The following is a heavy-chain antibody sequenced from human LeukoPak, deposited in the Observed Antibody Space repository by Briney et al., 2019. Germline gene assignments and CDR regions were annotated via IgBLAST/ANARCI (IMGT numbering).Heavy chain of an antibody. V-gene: IGHV1-2*02. CDR3: ARGLGYCSTPDCPARVLCFGY. D-gene: IGHD2-15*01. CDR1: GYTFTAYY. CDR2: INPNSGGT. J-gene: IGHJ4*02. Sequence: ASVNVSCKASGYTFTAYYMHWMRQAPGQGLEWMGCINPNSGGTNYAQKFQGRVTMTRDTSISTAYMELSRLRSDDTAVYYCARGLGYCSTPDCPARVLCFGYWGQGTLVTVSS.